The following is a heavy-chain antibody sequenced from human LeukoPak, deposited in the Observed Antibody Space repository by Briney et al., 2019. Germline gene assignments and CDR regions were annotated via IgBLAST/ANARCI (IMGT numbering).Heavy chain of an antibody. V-gene: IGHV4-31*03. CDR3: ARGHETGTTYDY. Sequence: SETLSLTCTVSGGSISSSGYYWSWIRQLPGKGLEWIGFIYISGSTYYNPSLKSRVTISLDTSKNQFSLQLNSVTPEDTAVYYCARGHETGTTYDYWGQGTLVTVSS. CDR1: GGSISSSGYY. J-gene: IGHJ4*02. CDR2: IYISGST. D-gene: IGHD1-7*01.